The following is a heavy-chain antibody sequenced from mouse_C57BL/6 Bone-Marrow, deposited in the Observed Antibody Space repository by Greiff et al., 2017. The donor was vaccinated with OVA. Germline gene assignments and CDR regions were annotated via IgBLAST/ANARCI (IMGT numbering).Heavy chain of an antibody. CDR1: GYAFSSSW. J-gene: IGHJ2*01. V-gene: IGHV1-82*01. CDR3: ARKDYYSSLWYFDY. D-gene: IGHD2-5*01. CDR2: IYPGDGDT. Sequence: VQVVESGPELVKPGASVKISCKASGYAFSSSWMNWVKQRPGKGLEWIGRIYPGDGDTNYNGKFKGKATLTADKSSSTAYMQLSSLTSEDSAVYFCARKDYYSSLWYFDYWGQGTTLTVSS.